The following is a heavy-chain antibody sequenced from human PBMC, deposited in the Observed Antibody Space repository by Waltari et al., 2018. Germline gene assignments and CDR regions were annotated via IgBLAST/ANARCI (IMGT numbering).Heavy chain of an antibody. J-gene: IGHJ6*02. Sequence: QVQLVQSGAEVKKPGASVKISCKTSEYTFTSSYIHWVRQAPGKGLEWMGRINPSGGSKSYAQKFQGRVTMTRDTSTSTVYMELSSLRSEDTAVYYCALDTGALWMDVWGQGTTVTVSS. CDR1: EYTFTSSY. CDR3: ALDTGALWMDV. V-gene: IGHV1-46*01. CDR2: INPSGGSK. D-gene: IGHD2-21*01.